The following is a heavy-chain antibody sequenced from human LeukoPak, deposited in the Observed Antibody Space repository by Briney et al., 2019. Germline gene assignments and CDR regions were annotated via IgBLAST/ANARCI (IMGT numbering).Heavy chain of an antibody. CDR1: GFTFSSYA. J-gene: IGHJ4*02. V-gene: IGHV3-30*04. D-gene: IGHD5-12*01. CDR2: ISYDGSNK. Sequence: GGSLRLSCAASGFTFSSYAMHWVRQAPGKGLEWVAVISYDGSNKYYADSVKGRFTISRDNSKNTLYLQMNSLRAEDTAVYYCARGAPKWLRTQGPGVYFDYWGQGTLVTVSS. CDR3: ARGAPKWLRTQGPGVYFDY.